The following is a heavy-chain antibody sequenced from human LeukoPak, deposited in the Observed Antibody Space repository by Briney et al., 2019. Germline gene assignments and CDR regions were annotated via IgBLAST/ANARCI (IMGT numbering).Heavy chain of an antibody. D-gene: IGHD3-10*01. CDR3: ARVMVRGVNWFDP. CDR2: IYSGGST. J-gene: IGHJ5*02. V-gene: IGHV3-53*01. CDR1: GFTFSSNY. Sequence: GGSLRLSCAASGFTFSSNYMSWVRQAPGKGLEWVSVIYSGGSTYYTDSVTGRFTISRDNSKNTLYLQMNSLRAEDTAVYYCARVMVRGVNWFDPWGQGTLVTVSS.